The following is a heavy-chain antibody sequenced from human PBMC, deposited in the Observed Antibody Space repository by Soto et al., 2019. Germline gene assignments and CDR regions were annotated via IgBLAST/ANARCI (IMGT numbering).Heavy chain of an antibody. CDR1: GFTFSSYG. CDR2: ISYDGSNK. Sequence: PGGSLRLSCAASGFTFSSYGMHWVRQAPGKGLEWVAVISYDGSNKYYADSVKGRFTISRDNSKNTLYLQMNSLRAEDTAVYYCAKDYRPRYSYGTFFDYWGQGTLVTVSS. V-gene: IGHV3-30*18. CDR3: AKDYRPRYSYGTFFDY. J-gene: IGHJ4*02. D-gene: IGHD5-18*01.